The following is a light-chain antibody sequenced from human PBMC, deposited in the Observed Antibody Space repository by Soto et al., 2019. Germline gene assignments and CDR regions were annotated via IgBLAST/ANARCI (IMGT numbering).Light chain of an antibody. CDR2: DVS. Sequence: QSVLTQPASVSGSPGQSITISCTGTSSDVGAYDYVSWYQQHPGKAPQLMIYDVSNRPSGISNRFSGSKSGNTASLTISGLQAEDEADYYCSSYTSSTTLDVFGGGTKLTVL. CDR3: SSYTSSTTLDV. J-gene: IGLJ2*01. CDR1: SSDVGAYDY. V-gene: IGLV2-14*01.